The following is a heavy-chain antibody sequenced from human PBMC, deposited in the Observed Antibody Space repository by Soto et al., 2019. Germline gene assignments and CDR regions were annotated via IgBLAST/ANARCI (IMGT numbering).Heavy chain of an antibody. CDR3: AKDRGSSEYYSYGMDV. Sequence: QVQLVESGGGVVQPGRSLRLSCAASGITFSSFGVHWVRQAPGKGLEWVAVISYDGSNKYYADSVKGRFTISRDNXKXKLYLQMNSLRAEDTAVYYCAKDRGSSEYYSYGMDVWGQGTTVTVSS. V-gene: IGHV3-30*18. D-gene: IGHD6-19*01. CDR1: GITFSSFG. CDR2: ISYDGSNK. J-gene: IGHJ6*02.